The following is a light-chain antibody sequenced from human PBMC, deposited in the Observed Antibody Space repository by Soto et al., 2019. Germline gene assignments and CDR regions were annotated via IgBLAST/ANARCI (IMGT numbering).Light chain of an antibody. CDR1: NSNIGTYY. CDR3: GTWDSSLSLWV. CDR2: DNN. Sequence: QSALTQPPSVSAAPGQNVTISRSGSNSNIGTYYVSWYRQFPGTAPKFLIYDNNKRPSGIPDRFSGSKSGTSATLGITGLQTGDEADYYCGTWDSSLSLWVFGGGTQLTVL. V-gene: IGLV1-51*01. J-gene: IGLJ3*02.